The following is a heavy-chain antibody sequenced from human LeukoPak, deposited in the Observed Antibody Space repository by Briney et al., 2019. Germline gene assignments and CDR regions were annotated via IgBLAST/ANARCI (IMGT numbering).Heavy chain of an antibody. CDR1: GFTFRTYS. D-gene: IGHD1-1*01. CDR2: LSSSTSYI. J-gene: IGHJ4*02. Sequence: GGSLRLSCAASGFTFRTYSMNWVRQAPGKGLEWVSSLSSSTSYIYYADSVKGRFTISRDNAKNSLYLQMNSLRAKDTAVYFCARDGALYNLRGYYFDYWGQGTLVAVSS. V-gene: IGHV3-21*01. CDR3: ARDGALYNLRGYYFDY.